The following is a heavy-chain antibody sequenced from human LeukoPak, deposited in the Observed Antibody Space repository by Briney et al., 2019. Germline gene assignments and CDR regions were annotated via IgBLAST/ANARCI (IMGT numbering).Heavy chain of an antibody. V-gene: IGHV3-7*01. CDR3: ARDKEMAAITGSLFDF. D-gene: IGHD5-24*01. CDR1: GFTFSRYW. CDR2: IKEDESEK. Sequence: GGSLRLSCAASGFTFSRYWMSWVRQAPGKGLEWVANIKEDESEKYYVDSVKGRFTISRDNAKNLLYLQMNSLRAEDTAAYYCARDKEMAAITGSLFDFWGQGTLVTVSS. J-gene: IGHJ4*02.